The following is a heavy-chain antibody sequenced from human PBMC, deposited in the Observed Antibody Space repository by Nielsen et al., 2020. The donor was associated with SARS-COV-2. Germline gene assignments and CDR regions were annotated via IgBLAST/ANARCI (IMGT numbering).Heavy chain of an antibody. J-gene: IGHJ4*02. Sequence: GGSLRLSCAASGFTVSSNYMSWVRQAPGKGLEWVSVIYSGGSTYYADSVKGRFTISRDNSKNTLYLQMNSLRAEDTAVYYCARDTYDSSGYSTDYWGQGTLVTVSS. CDR1: GFTVSSNY. D-gene: IGHD3-22*01. CDR2: IYSGGST. CDR3: ARDTYDSSGYSTDY. V-gene: IGHV3-53*01.